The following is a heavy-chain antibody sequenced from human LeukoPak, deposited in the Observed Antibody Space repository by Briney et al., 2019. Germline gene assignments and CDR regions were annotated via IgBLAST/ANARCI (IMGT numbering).Heavy chain of an antibody. CDR3: ARVSKPYGSGSYPAYYFDY. J-gene: IGHJ4*02. V-gene: IGHV1-46*01. Sequence: ASVKVSCKASGYTFTSYYMHWVRQAPGQGLEWMGIINPSGGSTSYAQKFQSRVTMTRDTSTSTVYMELSSLRSEDTAVYYCARVSKPYGSGSYPAYYFDYWGQGTLVTVSS. D-gene: IGHD3-10*01. CDR2: INPSGGST. CDR1: GYTFTSYY.